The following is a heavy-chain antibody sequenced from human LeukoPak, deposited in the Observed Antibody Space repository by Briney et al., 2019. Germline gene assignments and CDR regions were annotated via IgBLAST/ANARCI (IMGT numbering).Heavy chain of an antibody. J-gene: IGHJ3*02. CDR1: GYTFTSYY. CDR3: ASYYYDSSGYSPIDAFDI. CDR2: INPSGGST. Sequence: ASVKVSCKASGYTFTSYYIHWVRQAPGQGLEWMGLINPSGGSTNYAQKFQGRVTMTRNTSTSTVYMELSSLRSEDTAVYYCASYYYDSSGYSPIDAFDIWGQGTMVTVSS. D-gene: IGHD3-22*01. V-gene: IGHV1-46*01.